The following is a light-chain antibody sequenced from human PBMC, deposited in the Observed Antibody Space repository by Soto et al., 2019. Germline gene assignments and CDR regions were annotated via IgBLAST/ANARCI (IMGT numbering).Light chain of an antibody. Sequence: QSALPQPASVSGSPGQSIAISCTGSSSDVGIYNYVSWYQQHPGKVPKLIIYEVTNRPSGVSNRFSGSKSGNTASLTISGLQAEDEADYYCSSYTTRSTRVFGTGTKLTVL. CDR3: SSYTTRSTRV. CDR2: EVT. V-gene: IGLV2-14*01. CDR1: SSDVGIYNY. J-gene: IGLJ1*01.